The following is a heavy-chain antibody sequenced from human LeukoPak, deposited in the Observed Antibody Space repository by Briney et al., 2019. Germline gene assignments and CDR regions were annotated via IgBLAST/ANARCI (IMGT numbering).Heavy chain of an antibody. V-gene: IGHV4-59*02. J-gene: IGHJ4*02. D-gene: IGHD3-9*01. CDR3: ARKRSFDL. CDR1: GDSVSSYY. Sequence: SETLSLTCTVSGDSVSSYYWSWIRQPPGKRLEWIGCIYYSESATYNPSLKSRVTISLDTSKNQFFLKLSSVTAADAAVYYCARKRSFDLWGQGTLVTVSS. CDR2: IYYSESA.